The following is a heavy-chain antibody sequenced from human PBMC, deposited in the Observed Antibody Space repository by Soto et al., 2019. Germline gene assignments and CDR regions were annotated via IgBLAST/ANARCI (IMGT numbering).Heavy chain of an antibody. V-gene: IGHV1-18*01. Sequence: QVQLVQSGAEVKKPGASVKVSCKASGYTFTSYGISWVRQAPGQGLEWMGWISAYNGNTNYAQKLQGRVTMTTDTSTSTAYMELRSLRSDDTAVYYCARGSEGYNWNYEEVLYWFDPWCQGTLVTVSS. CDR3: ARGSEGYNWNYEEVLYWFDP. CDR2: ISAYNGNT. J-gene: IGHJ5*02. CDR1: GYTFTSYG. D-gene: IGHD1-7*01.